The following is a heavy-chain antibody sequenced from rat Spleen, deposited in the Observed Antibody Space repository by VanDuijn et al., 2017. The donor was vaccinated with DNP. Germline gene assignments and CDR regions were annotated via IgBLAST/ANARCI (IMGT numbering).Heavy chain of an antibody. J-gene: IGHJ2*01. D-gene: IGHD1-11*01. CDR2: INKESGTI. V-gene: IGHV4-2*01. CDR3: TKGPNYGGYSDYFDY. CDR1: GFNFNDNW. Sequence: EVKLVESGGGLVQPGKSLKLSCAASGFNFNDNWMGWVRQAPGKGLEWIGEINKESGTIIYSPSLKDKFAISRDNAQDTLYLQMSKLGSEDTAIYYCTKGPNYGGYSDYFDYWGQGVMVTVSS.